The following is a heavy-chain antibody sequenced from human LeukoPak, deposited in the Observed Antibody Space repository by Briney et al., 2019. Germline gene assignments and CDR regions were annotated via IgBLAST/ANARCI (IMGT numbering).Heavy chain of an antibody. D-gene: IGHD2-21*02. CDR2: IIPIFGTA. CDR1: GGTFSSYA. V-gene: IGHV1-69*13. J-gene: IGHJ3*02. Sequence: SVKVSCKASGGTFSSYAISWVRQAPGQGLEWMGGIIPIFGTANYAQKFQGRVTITADESTSTAYMELSSLRSEDTAVYYCARPNNDYSSHDAFDIWGQGTMVTVSS. CDR3: ARPNNDYSSHDAFDI.